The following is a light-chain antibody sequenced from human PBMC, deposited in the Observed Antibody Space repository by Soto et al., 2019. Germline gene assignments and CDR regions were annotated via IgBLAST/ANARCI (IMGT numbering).Light chain of an antibody. J-gene: IGLJ2*01. CDR3: SSYTSSSSVV. V-gene: IGLV2-14*01. CDR2: DVS. CDR1: SSDFGGYNY. Sequence: QSALTQPASVSGSPGQSITISCTGTSSDFGGYNYVSWYQQHPGKAPKLIIYDVSTRPSGVSNRFSGSKSGNTASLTISGIQAEDEADYYCSSYTSSSSVVFGGGTKLTVL.